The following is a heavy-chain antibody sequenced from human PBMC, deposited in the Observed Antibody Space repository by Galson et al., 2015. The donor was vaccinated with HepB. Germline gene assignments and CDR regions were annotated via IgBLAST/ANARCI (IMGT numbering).Heavy chain of an antibody. Sequence: SVKVSCKASGYTFSSYSITWVRQAPGQGLEWVGWISPHNRYTNYAQNFQDRVTMTTDTSTNTAYMELRSLRSDDTAIYYCARGAVVVAVGATENNWFDPWGRGTLVTVSS. CDR1: GYTFSSYS. J-gene: IGHJ5*02. CDR3: ARGAVVVAVGATENNWFDP. CDR2: ISPHNRYT. D-gene: IGHD2-15*01. V-gene: IGHV1-18*01.